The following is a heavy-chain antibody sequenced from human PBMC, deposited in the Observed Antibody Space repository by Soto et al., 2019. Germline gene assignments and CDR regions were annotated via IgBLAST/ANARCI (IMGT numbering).Heavy chain of an antibody. CDR1: GGSISTTKW. CDR3: ARDDSGYDSASPFDY. Sequence: PSETLSLTCAVSGGSISTTKWWSWVRQTPRKRLEWIGEISHSGSTNYNPSLKSRVNMSMDRSKNQFSLRLSSVTAADTAVYYCARDDSGYDSASPFDYWGQGTLVTVSS. D-gene: IGHD5-12*01. J-gene: IGHJ4*02. CDR2: ISHSGST. V-gene: IGHV4-4*02.